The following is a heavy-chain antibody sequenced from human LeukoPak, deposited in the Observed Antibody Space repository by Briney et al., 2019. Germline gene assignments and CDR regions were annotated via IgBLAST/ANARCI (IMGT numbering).Heavy chain of an antibody. Sequence: SETLSLTCTVSGGSINSGYYYWGWIRQPPGKGLEWIGSIYYTGGTYYSPSLKSRVTISVDTSKNQYSLKLSSVTAADTAVYYCARHGGTRVTLVEVYYFDYWGQGTLVTVSS. CDR2: IYYTGGT. J-gene: IGHJ4*02. D-gene: IGHD4-11*01. CDR1: GGSINSGYYY. CDR3: ARHGGTRVTLVEVYYFDY. V-gene: IGHV4-39*01.